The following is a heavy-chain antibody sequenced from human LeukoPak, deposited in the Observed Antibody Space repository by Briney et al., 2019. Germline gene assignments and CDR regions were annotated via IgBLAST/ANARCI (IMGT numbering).Heavy chain of an antibody. CDR3: ARDRITMVRGANGSWFDP. D-gene: IGHD3-10*01. CDR2: INPNSGGT. Sequence: GASVKVSCKASGYTFTGYYMHWVRQAPGHGLEWMGWINPNSGGTNYAQKFQGRVTMTRDTSTSTAYMEPSRLRSDDTAVYYCARDRITMVRGANGSWFDPWGQGTLVTVSS. J-gene: IGHJ5*02. V-gene: IGHV1-2*02. CDR1: GYTFTGYY.